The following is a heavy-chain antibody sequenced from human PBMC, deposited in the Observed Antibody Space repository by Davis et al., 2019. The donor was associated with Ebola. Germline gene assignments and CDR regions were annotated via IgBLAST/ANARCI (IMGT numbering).Heavy chain of an antibody. CDR2: IYYSGST. CDR1: GGSISSYY. Sequence: PSETLSLTCTVSGGSISSYYWSWIRQPPGKGLEWIGYIYYSGSTNYNPSLKSRVTISVDTSKNQFSLKLSSVTAADTAVYYCARRGGQDWYFDLWGRGTLVTVSS. D-gene: IGHD3-16*01. CDR3: ARRGGQDWYFDL. J-gene: IGHJ2*01. V-gene: IGHV4-59*08.